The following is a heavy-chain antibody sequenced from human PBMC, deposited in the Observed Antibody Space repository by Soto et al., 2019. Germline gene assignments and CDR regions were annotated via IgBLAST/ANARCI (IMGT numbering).Heavy chain of an antibody. CDR3: TSRKREENCSMNSCYVTH. CDR1: GGSISSSTYY. J-gene: IGHJ4*02. D-gene: IGHD2-2*01. CDR2: ISYSGNT. Sequence: QSQLQESGPGLVKPSETLSLTCTVSGGSISSSTYYWGWIRQPPGKGLEWIASISYSGNTFYNPPLKSRVTLSVDASNNQFSLKLFSVTAADTAVYYCTSRKREENCSMNSCYVTHRGQGTLVTVSS. V-gene: IGHV4-39*01.